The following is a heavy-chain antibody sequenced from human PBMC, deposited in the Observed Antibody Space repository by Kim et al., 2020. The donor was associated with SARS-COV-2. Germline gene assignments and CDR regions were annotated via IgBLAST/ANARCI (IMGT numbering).Heavy chain of an antibody. V-gene: IGHV5-51*01. D-gene: IGHD5-12*01. J-gene: IGHJ4*02. CDR3: ATFGSGYSGYDLIDY. Sequence: GESLQISCKGSGYSFPSYWIGWVRQMPGKGLEWMGIIFPGDSDTRYSPSFQGQVSISADKSISTAYLQWSSLTASDTAMYYCATFGSGYSGYDLIDYWGQGTLVTVSS. CDR2: IFPGDSDT. CDR1: GYSFPSYW.